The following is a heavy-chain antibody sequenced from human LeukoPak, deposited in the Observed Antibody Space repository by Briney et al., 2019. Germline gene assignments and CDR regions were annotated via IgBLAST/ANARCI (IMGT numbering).Heavy chain of an antibody. Sequence: GGSLRLSCAASGFTFSSYAMSWVRQAPGKGLEWVSTISGSGSRTYYADSVKGRFTISRDNSKNTLYLQMNSLRGEDTAIYYCAKGARYGPIDYWGQGTLVTVSS. CDR1: GFTFSSYA. CDR2: ISGSGSRT. V-gene: IGHV3-23*01. D-gene: IGHD4-17*01. CDR3: AKGARYGPIDY. J-gene: IGHJ4*02.